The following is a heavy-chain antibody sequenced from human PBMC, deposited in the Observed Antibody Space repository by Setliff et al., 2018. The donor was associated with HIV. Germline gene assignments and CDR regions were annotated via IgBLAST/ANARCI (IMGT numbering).Heavy chain of an antibody. CDR2: IPRKADSYAT. D-gene: IGHD3-10*01. CDR3: AKGARFGSGSGLDY. Sequence: PGESLKISCEASGFRFSGSAMHWVRQASGKGLEWVGRIPRKADSYATTYAASLEGRFTISRDDSKNTAYLQINSLRTEDTAVYYCAKGARFGSGSGLDYWGPGTLVTVSS. J-gene: IGHJ4*02. CDR1: GFRFSGSA. V-gene: IGHV3-73*01.